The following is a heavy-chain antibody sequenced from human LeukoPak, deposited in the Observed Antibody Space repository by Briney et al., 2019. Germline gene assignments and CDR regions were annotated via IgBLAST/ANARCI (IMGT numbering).Heavy chain of an antibody. V-gene: IGHV3-74*01. CDR3: ARDKEDSSGFPLGY. J-gene: IGHJ4*02. D-gene: IGHD3-22*01. Sequence: GGSLRLSCAASGFTFSSYWMHWVRQAPGKGLVWVSRINSYGSSTSYADSVKGRFTISRDNAKNTLYLQMNSLRAEDTAVYYCARDKEDSSGFPLGYWGQGTLVTVSS. CDR2: INSYGSST. CDR1: GFTFSSYW.